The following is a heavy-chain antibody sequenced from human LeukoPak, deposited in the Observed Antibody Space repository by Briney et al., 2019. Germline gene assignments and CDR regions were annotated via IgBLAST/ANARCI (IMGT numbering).Heavy chain of an antibody. CDR3: VKDHYYGSGSYYRGDY. J-gene: IGHJ4*02. V-gene: IGHV3-64D*06. Sequence: GGSLRLSCSASGFTFSSYAMHWARQAPGKGLEYVSAISSNGGSTYYADSVKGRFTMSRDNSKNTLYLQVSSLRAEDTAVYYCVKDHYYGSGSYYRGDYWGQGTLVTVSS. CDR1: GFTFSSYA. D-gene: IGHD3-10*01. CDR2: ISSNGGST.